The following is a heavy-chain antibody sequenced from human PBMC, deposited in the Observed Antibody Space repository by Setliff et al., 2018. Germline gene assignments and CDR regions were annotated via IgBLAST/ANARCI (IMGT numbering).Heavy chain of an antibody. D-gene: IGHD6-6*01. Sequence: SETLSLTCAAYGGTFSDYYWTWIRQPPGKGLEWVGEINHRGSTNYNPSLKSRVTISVDTSKDQFSLKLISMTAADTAVYYCARGRNVDARLLDSWGQGALVTVSS. CDR1: GGTFSDYY. CDR2: INHRGST. CDR3: ARGRNVDARLLDS. V-gene: IGHV4-34*01. J-gene: IGHJ4*02.